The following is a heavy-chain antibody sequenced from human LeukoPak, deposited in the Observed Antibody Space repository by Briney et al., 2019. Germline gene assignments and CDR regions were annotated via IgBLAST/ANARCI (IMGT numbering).Heavy chain of an antibody. V-gene: IGHV4-38-2*02. D-gene: IGHD3-10*01. CDR2: FYHSGGI. CDR1: GYSTSSGYY. Sequence: PSETLSLTCSVSGYSTSSGYYWGWIRQPPGKGLEWIGSFYHSGGIYYNPSLESRVTMSVDTSKNQFSLKVNSVTAADSAVYYCARISGTGTYPLFDYWGQGTLVTVSS. J-gene: IGHJ4*02. CDR3: ARISGTGTYPLFDY.